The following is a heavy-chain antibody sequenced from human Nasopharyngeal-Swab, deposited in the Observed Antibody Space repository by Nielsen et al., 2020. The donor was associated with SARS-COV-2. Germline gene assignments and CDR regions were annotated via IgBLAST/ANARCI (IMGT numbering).Heavy chain of an antibody. D-gene: IGHD4-23*01. V-gene: IGHV3-21*01. CDR3: SNGRWSTRLFDS. CDR2: ITSTSSNM. CDR1: GFTFSSYE. Sequence: GESLKISCAASGFTFSSYEMNWVRQAPGKGLEWVSSITSTSSNMYYADSLKGRFTISRDNAKSSLYLQVNSLRAEDTAVYYCSNGRWSTRLFDSWGQGTLVTVSS. J-gene: IGHJ4*02.